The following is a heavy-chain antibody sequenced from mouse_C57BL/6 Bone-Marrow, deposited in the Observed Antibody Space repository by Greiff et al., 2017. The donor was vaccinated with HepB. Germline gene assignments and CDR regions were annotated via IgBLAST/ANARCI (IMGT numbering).Heavy chain of an antibody. CDR2: INPSSGYT. Sequence: VQLVESGAELARPGASVKMSCKASGYTFTSYTMHWVKQRPGQGLEWIGYINPSSGYTKYNQKFKDKATLTADKSSSTAYMQLSSLTSEDSAVYYCARYDYFDYWGQGTTLTVSS. J-gene: IGHJ2*01. CDR3: ARYDYFDY. CDR1: GYTFTSYT. V-gene: IGHV1-4*01.